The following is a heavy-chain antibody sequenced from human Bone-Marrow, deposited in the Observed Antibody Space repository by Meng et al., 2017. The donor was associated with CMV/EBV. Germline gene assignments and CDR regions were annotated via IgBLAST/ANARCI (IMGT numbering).Heavy chain of an antibody. D-gene: IGHD2-2*01. J-gene: IGHJ4*02. Sequence: SATLSLTCTVSGGSISSYYWSWIRQPPGKGLEWIGYIYYSGSTNYNPSLKSRVTISVDTSKNQFSLKLSSVTAADTAVYYCARTLGYCSSTSCYLPAYFAYWGRGTLVTVSS. V-gene: IGHV4-59*01. CDR1: GGSISSYY. CDR2: IYYSGST. CDR3: ARTLGYCSSTSCYLPAYFAY.